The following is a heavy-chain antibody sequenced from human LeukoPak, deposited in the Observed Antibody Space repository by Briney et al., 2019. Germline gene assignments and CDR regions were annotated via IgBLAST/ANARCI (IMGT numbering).Heavy chain of an antibody. CDR2: INPNSGGT. J-gene: IGHJ4*02. CDR3: AGIAAADLPDY. V-gene: IGHV1-2*02. D-gene: IGHD6-13*01. Sequence: VRQXXGXXLEXMGWINPNSGGTNYAQKFQGRVTMTRDTSISTAYMELSRLRSDDTAVYYCAGIAAADLPDYWGQGTLVTVSS.